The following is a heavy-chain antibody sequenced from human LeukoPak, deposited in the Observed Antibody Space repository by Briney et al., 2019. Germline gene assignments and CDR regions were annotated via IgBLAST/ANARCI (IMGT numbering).Heavy chain of an antibody. CDR2: INPNTGGT. CDR3: AREYYYGSGNYYNRIDY. V-gene: IGHV1-2*02. CDR1: GYTFTDYY. D-gene: IGHD3-10*01. Sequence: ASVKVSCKASGYTFTDYYMHWVRQAPGQGLEWMGWINPNTGGTNYAQKFQGRVTMTRDTSISTAYMVLNRLRSDDTAVYYCAREYYYGSGNYYNRIDYWGQGTLVTVSS. J-gene: IGHJ4*02.